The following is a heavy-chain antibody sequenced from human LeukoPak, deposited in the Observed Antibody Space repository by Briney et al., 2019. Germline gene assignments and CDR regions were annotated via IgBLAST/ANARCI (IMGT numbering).Heavy chain of an antibody. CDR1: GFTFSKYG. CDR2: ISGSGGST. D-gene: IGHD6-13*01. CDR3: AKDTAAGTYYFDY. Sequence: GGSLRLSCAASGFTFSKYGMSWVRQAPGKGLEWVSVISGSGGSTDYADPVKGRFTISRDNSKNMLYVQMNSLRVEDTAVYYCAKDTAAGTYYFDYWGQGTLVTVSS. V-gene: IGHV3-23*01. J-gene: IGHJ4*02.